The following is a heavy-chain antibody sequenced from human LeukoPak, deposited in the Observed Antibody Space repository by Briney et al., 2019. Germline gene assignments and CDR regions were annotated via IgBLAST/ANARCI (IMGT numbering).Heavy chain of an antibody. V-gene: IGHV4-34*01. CDR3: ARGISHDY. CDR1: GGSFSGCY. J-gene: IGHJ4*02. CDR2: INHSGST. D-gene: IGHD2/OR15-2a*01. Sequence: SETLSLTCAVYGGSFSGCYWSWIRQPPGKGLEWIGEINHSGSTNYNPSLKSRVTISVDTSKNQFSLKLSSVTAADTAVYYCARGISHDYWGQGTLVTVSS.